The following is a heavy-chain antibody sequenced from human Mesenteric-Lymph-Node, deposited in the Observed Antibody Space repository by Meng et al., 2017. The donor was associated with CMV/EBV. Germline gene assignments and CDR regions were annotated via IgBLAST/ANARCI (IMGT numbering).Heavy chain of an antibody. Sequence: ETLSLTCAASGFTFSSYSMNWVRQAPGKGLEWVSYISSSSSTIYYADSVKGRFTISRDNAKNSLYLQMNSLRAEDTAVYYCARAVVVPAAILSYYYYGMDVWGQGTTVTVSS. CDR3: ARAVVVPAAILSYYYYGMDV. CDR1: GFTFSSYS. J-gene: IGHJ6*02. D-gene: IGHD2-2*02. V-gene: IGHV3-48*04. CDR2: ISSSSSTI.